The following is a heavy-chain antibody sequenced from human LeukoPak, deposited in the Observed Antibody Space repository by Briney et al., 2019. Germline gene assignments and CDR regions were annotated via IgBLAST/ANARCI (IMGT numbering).Heavy chain of an antibody. Sequence: GGSLRLSCAASGFTFSSYVMHGVRQAPGKGLEGVAVISYDGSSKYYADSVKGRFIISRDNSKNTLYLQMNSLRGEDTAVYYCATASVVRGVISYYYGMDVWGQGTTVTVSS. CDR2: ISYDGSSK. CDR1: GFTFSSYV. J-gene: IGHJ6*02. D-gene: IGHD3-10*01. CDR3: ATASVVRGVISYYYGMDV. V-gene: IGHV3-30*03.